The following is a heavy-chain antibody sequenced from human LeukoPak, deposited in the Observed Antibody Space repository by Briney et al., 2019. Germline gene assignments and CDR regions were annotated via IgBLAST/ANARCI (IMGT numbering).Heavy chain of an antibody. J-gene: IGHJ4*02. CDR1: GFIFSSFS. D-gene: IGHD4-11*01. CDR3: ARDLISGDYTFDY. CDR2: ISSTGFTT. V-gene: IGHV3-48*02. Sequence: GGSVRLSCAASGFIFSSFSMNWVRQAPGKGLEWVSYISSTGFTTYLADSVKGRFTVSRDNAKDSLYLQLNSLRDEDTAVYYCARDLISGDYTFDYWGQGALVT.